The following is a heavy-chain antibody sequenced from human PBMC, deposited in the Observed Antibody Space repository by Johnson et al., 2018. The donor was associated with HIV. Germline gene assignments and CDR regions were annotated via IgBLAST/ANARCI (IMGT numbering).Heavy chain of an antibody. J-gene: IGHJ3*02. CDR1: GFTFSSYA. CDR3: ARETGGGGGAFDI. Sequence: VQLVESGGGLVQPGGSLRLSCAASGFTFSSYAMHWVRQAPGKGLEYVSAISSNGGSTYYANSVKGRFTISRDNSKNTLYLQMGSLRAEDMAVYYCARETGGGGGAFDIWGQGTMVTVSS. D-gene: IGHD1-14*01. CDR2: ISSNGGST. V-gene: IGHV3-64*01.